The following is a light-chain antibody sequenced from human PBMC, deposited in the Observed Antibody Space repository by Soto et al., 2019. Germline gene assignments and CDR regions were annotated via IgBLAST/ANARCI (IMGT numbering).Light chain of an antibody. CDR1: QDLSTF. J-gene: IGKJ2*01. Sequence: DIQMTQSPYSLSASVGDRVTLTCHASQDLSTFVNWYKQEPSKAPKLLISDESALETGVPSSFRGSGAGTDFNFTISSLQPRDVGTYYCQQYEYVPTCGQGTKL. V-gene: IGKV1-33*01. CDR2: DES. CDR3: QQYEYVPT.